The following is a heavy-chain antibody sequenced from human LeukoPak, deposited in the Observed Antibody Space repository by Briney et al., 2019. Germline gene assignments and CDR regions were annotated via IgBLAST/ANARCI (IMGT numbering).Heavy chain of an antibody. Sequence: GGSLRLSCTASGFTFSNYGMHWVRQAPGKGLEWVAVISYDGSNEYYADSVKGRFTISRDNSKNTLFLQMNILRPEDSAVYHCAKVALFSGYYPPFDYWGQGTLVTVSS. CDR2: ISYDGSNE. J-gene: IGHJ4*02. CDR3: AKVALFSGYYPPFDY. CDR1: GFTFSNYG. V-gene: IGHV3-30*18. D-gene: IGHD3-22*01.